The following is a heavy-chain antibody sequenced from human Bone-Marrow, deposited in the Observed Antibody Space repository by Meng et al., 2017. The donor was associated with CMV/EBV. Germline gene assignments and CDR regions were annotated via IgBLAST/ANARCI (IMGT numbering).Heavy chain of an antibody. D-gene: IGHD3-16*01. CDR1: GGSISSYY. Sequence: SETLSLTCTVSGGSISSYYWSWIRQPPGKGLEWIGFIYYSGGTNYNPSLKSRVTISVDTSKNQFSLKLSSVTAADTAVYYCAREYRGRGVRYFDYWGQGTLVTVSS. V-gene: IGHV4-59*12. CDR2: IYYSGGT. CDR3: AREYRGRGVRYFDY. J-gene: IGHJ4*02.